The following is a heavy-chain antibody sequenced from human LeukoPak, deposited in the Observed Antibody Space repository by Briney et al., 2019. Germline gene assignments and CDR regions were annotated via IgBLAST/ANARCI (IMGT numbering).Heavy chain of an antibody. V-gene: IGHV4-34*01. J-gene: IGHJ5*02. CDR3: ARASKFDP. CDR2: INHSGST. CDR1: GGSFSGYY. Sequence: SETLSLTCAVYGGSFSGYYWSWIRQPPGKGLEWIGEINHSGSTNYNPSLKSRVTISVDTSKNQFSLKLSSVTAADTAVYYCARASKFDPWGQGTLVTVSS.